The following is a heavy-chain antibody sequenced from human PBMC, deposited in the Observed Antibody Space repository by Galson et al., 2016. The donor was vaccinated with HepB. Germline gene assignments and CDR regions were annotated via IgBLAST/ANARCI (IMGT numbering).Heavy chain of an antibody. Sequence: SLRLSCAASGFSFSTYAMSWVRQAPGKGLEWVSAISGSGGTTYYADSVKGRFTISRDNSKNTLYLQMNSLRAEDTAVYYCAKDAIVVVPAAINAFDIWGQGTKVTVSS. J-gene: IGHJ3*02. V-gene: IGHV3-23*01. CDR2: ISGSGGTT. CDR3: AKDAIVVVPAAINAFDI. D-gene: IGHD2-2*02. CDR1: GFSFSTYA.